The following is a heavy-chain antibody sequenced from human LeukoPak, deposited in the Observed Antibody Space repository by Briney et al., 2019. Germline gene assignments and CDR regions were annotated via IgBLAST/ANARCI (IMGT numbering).Heavy chain of an antibody. D-gene: IGHD3-10*01. CDR1: GYSISSGYY. CDR3: ARDTYYYGSGTYYFNY. J-gene: IGHJ4*02. Sequence: PSETLSLTCTVSGYSISSGYYWGWIRQPPGKGLEWIGSIYHSGSTYYNPSLKSRVTISVDTSKNQFSLKLTSVTAADTAVYYCARDTYYYGSGTYYFNYWGQGTLVTVSS. CDR2: IYHSGST. V-gene: IGHV4-38-2*02.